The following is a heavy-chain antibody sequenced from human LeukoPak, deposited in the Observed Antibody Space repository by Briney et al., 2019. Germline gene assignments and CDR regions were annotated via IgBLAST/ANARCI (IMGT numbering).Heavy chain of an antibody. D-gene: IGHD3-10*01. J-gene: IGHJ1*01. Sequence: PGGSLRLSCAASGFTFADSWMHWVRHAPGKGLVWVSRINNDGSDTRYADSVRGRFTIYRDNAKNTLYLQMNSLRAEDTAVYYCARVSGLGMNEYYQHWGQGTLVTVPS. CDR3: ARVSGLGMNEYYQH. CDR2: INNDGSDT. V-gene: IGHV3-74*01. CDR1: GFTFADSW.